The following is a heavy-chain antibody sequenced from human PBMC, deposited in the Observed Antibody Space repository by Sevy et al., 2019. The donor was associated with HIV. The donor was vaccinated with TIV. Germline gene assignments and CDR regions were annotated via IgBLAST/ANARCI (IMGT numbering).Heavy chain of an antibody. Sequence: GGSLRLSCAASGFTFSSYLMHWVRQAPGKGPVWVSRINSDGSSTSNADSVKGRFTISRDNARNTLYLEMNSLRSEDTAVYYCARGQGYWGQGTLVTVSS. J-gene: IGHJ4*02. CDR1: GFTFSSYL. CDR2: INSDGSST. V-gene: IGHV3-74*01. CDR3: ARGQGY.